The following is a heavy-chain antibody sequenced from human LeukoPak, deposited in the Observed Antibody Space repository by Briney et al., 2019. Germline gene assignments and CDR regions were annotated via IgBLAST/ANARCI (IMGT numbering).Heavy chain of an antibody. Sequence: SETLSLTCAVSGDSIASDDFSWSWIRQPPGKGLEWIGYIHHSGNTFSNPSLKSRVTISVDTSKNQFSLRLSSVTAADTAMYYCQSRFLEWLLDYWGQGTLVSVSS. CDR1: GDSIASDDFS. D-gene: IGHD3-3*01. CDR3: QSRFLEWLLDY. J-gene: IGHJ4*02. V-gene: IGHV4-30-2*01. CDR2: IHHSGNT.